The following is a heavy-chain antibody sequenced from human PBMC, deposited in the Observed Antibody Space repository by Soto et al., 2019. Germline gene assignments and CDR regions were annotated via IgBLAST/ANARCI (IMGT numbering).Heavy chain of an antibody. D-gene: IGHD1-1*01. CDR3: VRGDNWNDEASDY. Sequence: QVQLVDSGGGVVQPGRSMRLSCAASGFMFSNHGMHWVRQAPGKGLEWVAVIWSDGNNRYYADSVKGRFTISRDNSKNTVYLQINSLRAEDTAVYYCVRGDNWNDEASDYWGQGTLVTVSS. CDR2: IWSDGNNR. J-gene: IGHJ4*02. V-gene: IGHV3-33*01. CDR1: GFMFSNHG.